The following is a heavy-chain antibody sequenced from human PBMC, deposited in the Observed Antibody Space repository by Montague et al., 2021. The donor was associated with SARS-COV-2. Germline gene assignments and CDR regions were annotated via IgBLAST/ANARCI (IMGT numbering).Heavy chain of an antibody. CDR2: IYHAGYI. D-gene: IGHD2-21*02. V-gene: IGHV4-38-2*02. Sequence: SETLSLTCTVFGYSISSGYFWAWFRQPPGKGLEWIGSIYHAGYIHYNPSLKSRVSISIDTSRNQISLRVTDVAAADTAVYYCARAPCVGDCNSLAIWFDPWGQGTLVSVSS. CDR3: ARAPCVGDCNSLAIWFDP. CDR1: GYSISSGYF. J-gene: IGHJ5*02.